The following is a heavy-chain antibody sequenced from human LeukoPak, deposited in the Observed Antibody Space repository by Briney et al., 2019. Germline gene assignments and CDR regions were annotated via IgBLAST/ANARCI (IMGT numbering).Heavy chain of an antibody. CDR2: MNPNSNNT. V-gene: IGHV1-8*01. J-gene: IGHJ6*02. CDR1: GYTFTSYD. D-gene: IGHD3-10*01. Sequence: ASVKVSCKASGYTFTSYDINWVQQATGQGLEWMGWMNPNSNNTGYAQKFQGRVTMTRNTSISTAYMELSSLSSEDTAVYFCARGPISSGSYFDFYYYYRMDVWGQGTTVTVSS. CDR3: ARGPISSGSYFDFYYYYRMDV.